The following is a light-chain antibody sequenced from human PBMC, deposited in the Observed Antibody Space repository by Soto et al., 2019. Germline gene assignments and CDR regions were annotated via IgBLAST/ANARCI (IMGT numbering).Light chain of an antibody. CDR1: SSDIGAYKY. J-gene: IGLJ2*01. CDR2: EVI. Sequence: QSVLTQPASVSGSPGQSITISCTGTSSDIGAYKYVSWYQQHPGRAPKLMIYEVIHRPSGVSSRFSGSKSGKTASLSISGLQADDEADYYCSSYTSSRTLVFSGGTKLTVL. CDR3: SSYTSSRTLV. V-gene: IGLV2-14*01.